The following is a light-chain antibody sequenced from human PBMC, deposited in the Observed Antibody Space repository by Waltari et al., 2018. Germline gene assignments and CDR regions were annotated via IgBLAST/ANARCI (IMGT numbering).Light chain of an antibody. Sequence: DIVMTQSPDSLAVSLGERATINCKSSQIILYSSNNKNFLAWYQQKPGQPPKLLICWASTRESGVPDRVSGSGSGTDFTLTISSLQAEDVAVYYCQQYYSTPPSLTFGGGTKVEIK. CDR2: WAS. CDR1: QIILYSSNNKNF. J-gene: IGKJ4*01. V-gene: IGKV4-1*01. CDR3: QQYYSTPPSLT.